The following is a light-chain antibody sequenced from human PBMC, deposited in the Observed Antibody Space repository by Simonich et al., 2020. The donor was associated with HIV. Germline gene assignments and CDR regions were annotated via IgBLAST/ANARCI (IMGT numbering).Light chain of an antibody. CDR2: KAS. CDR1: QSISRW. V-gene: IGKV1-5*03. J-gene: IGKJ1*01. Sequence: DIQMTQSPSTLSASVGDRVTITCRARQSISRWLAWYQQKPGKAPKLLIYKASSLESGVLSRFSGSGSGTDFTLKISRVEAEDVGVYYCMQALQIPRTFGQGTKVEIK. CDR3: MQALQIPRT.